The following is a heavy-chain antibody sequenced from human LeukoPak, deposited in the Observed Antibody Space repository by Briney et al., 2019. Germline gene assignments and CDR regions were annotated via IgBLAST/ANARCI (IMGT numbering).Heavy chain of an antibody. V-gene: IGHV1-69*05. CDR2: IIPIFGTA. D-gene: IGHD6-13*01. CDR3: AVMTYSSSWYGLD. Sequence: SVKVSCKASGGTLSSYAISWVRQAPGQGLEWMGRIIPIFGTANYAQKFQGRVTITTDESTSTAYMELSSLRSEDTAVYYCAVMTYSSSWYGLDWGQGTLVTVSS. CDR1: GGTLSSYA. J-gene: IGHJ4*02.